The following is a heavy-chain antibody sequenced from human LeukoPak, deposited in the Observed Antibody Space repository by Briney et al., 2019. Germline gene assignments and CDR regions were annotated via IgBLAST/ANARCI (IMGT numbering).Heavy chain of an antibody. Sequence: ASLKVSCKASGYTFTGYSMHWVRQAPGQGLEWMGWINPNSGVTNYAQKFQGRVTMTRDTSISTAYMELSSLRSDDTAVYYCARVRLPVVVVVPAAEGDYYYMDVWGKGTTVTVSS. V-gene: IGHV1-2*02. CDR2: INPNSGVT. CDR3: ARVRLPVVVVVPAAEGDYYYMDV. CDR1: GYTFTGYS. J-gene: IGHJ6*03. D-gene: IGHD2-2*01.